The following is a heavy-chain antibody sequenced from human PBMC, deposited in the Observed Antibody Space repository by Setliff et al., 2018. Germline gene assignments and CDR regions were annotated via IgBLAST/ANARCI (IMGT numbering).Heavy chain of an antibody. CDR2: IYPGDSDT. CDR1: GYSFTSYW. V-gene: IGHV5-51*01. D-gene: IGHD5-12*01. Sequence: PGESLKISCKGSGYSFTSYWIGWVRQMPGKGLEWMGIIYPGDSDTRYSPSFEAQITFSVDKSITTAYLQWSSLKASDTAIYYCARHRVGNSGYAIPILDFWGQGALVTVS. J-gene: IGHJ4*02. CDR3: ARHRVGNSGYAIPILDF.